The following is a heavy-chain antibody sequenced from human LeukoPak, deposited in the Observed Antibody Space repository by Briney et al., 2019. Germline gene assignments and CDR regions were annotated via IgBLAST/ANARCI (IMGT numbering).Heavy chain of an antibody. Sequence: GGSLRLSCAASGFTVSSDYMNWVRQALEKGLEWVSVIYSGGTTFYADSVKGRFTISRDTSKNTLYLQMNSLRAEDTAVYYCARERGHLDYWGQGTLVTVSS. CDR3: ARERGHLDY. V-gene: IGHV3-53*01. D-gene: IGHD6-25*01. CDR1: GFTVSSDY. J-gene: IGHJ4*02. CDR2: IYSGGTT.